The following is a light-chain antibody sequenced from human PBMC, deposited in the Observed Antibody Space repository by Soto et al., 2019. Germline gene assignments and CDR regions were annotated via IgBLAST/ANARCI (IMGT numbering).Light chain of an antibody. CDR3: QQCNSWPQWT. V-gene: IGKV3-11*01. CDR2: DAS. Sequence: EFVLTQSPGTLSLSPGERATPSCRASQSVGTFFAWYQQKPGQAPRLLRYDASNRATGIPARFSGSGSGTAFTLTISSLEPEDFAVYYCQQCNSWPQWTFGQGTKVDIK. J-gene: IGKJ1*01. CDR1: QSVGTF.